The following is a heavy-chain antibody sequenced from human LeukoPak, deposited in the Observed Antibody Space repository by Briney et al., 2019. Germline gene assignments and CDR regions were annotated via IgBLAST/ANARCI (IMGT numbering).Heavy chain of an antibody. CDR3: ARGSAADEGVYFQH. J-gene: IGHJ1*01. Sequence: GRSLRLSCAASGFTFSSYGMHWVRQAPGKGLEWVAVIWYDGSNKYYADSVKGRFTISRDNSKNTLYLQMNSLRAEDTAVYYCARGSAADEGVYFQHWGQGTLVTVSS. D-gene: IGHD6-13*01. V-gene: IGHV3-33*01. CDR1: GFTFSSYG. CDR2: IWYDGSNK.